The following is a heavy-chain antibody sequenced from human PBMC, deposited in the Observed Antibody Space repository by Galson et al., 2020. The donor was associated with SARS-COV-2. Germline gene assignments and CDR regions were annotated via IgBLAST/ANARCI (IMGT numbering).Heavy chain of an antibody. CDR3: ARDGGVVRHFDY. Sequence: GESLKISCAASGFTFSTYGMHWVRQAPGKGLEWVAVIWYDGSNKYYADSVKGRFTISRDNSKNTLYLQMNSLRAEDTAVYYCARDGGVVRHFDYWGQGTLVTVSS. CDR2: IWYDGSNK. V-gene: IGHV3-33*01. CDR1: GFTFSTYG. J-gene: IGHJ4*02. D-gene: IGHD3-16*01.